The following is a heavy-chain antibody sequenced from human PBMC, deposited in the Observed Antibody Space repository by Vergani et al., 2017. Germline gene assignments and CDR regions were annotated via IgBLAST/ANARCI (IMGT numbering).Heavy chain of an antibody. D-gene: IGHD3-22*01. CDR1: GFSFPGYA. J-gene: IGHJ1*01. Sequence: EVQLLESGGGLVQPGGSLRLSCEASGFSFPGYAMSWVRQAPGKGLEWVSSVSGSSATPYYADSVKGRFIISRDNSKNTLYLQMNSLKTEDTAVYYCTTDLGYYDSSGYYYVNWAEYFQHWGQGTLVTVSS. CDR3: TTDLGYYDSSGYYYVNWAEYFQH. V-gene: IGHV3-23*01. CDR2: VSGSSATP.